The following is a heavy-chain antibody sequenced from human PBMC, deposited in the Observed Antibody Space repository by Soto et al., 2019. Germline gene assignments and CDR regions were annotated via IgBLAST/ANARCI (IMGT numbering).Heavy chain of an antibody. CDR2: IYHSGST. J-gene: IGHJ4*02. V-gene: IGHV4-4*02. CDR1: GGSISSSNW. D-gene: IGHD6-13*01. Sequence: QVQLQESGPGLVKPSGTLSLTCAVSGGSISSSNWWSWVRQPPGKGLEWIGEIYHSGSTNYNPSLKRRVTISVDKSKNQFSLKRSSVTAADTAVYYCARADMGGSSWPFDYWGQGTLVTVSS. CDR3: ARADMGGSSWPFDY.